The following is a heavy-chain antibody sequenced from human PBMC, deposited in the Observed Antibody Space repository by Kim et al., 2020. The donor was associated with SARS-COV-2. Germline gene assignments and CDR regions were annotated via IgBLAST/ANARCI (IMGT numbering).Heavy chain of an antibody. CDR1: GFNFGTYA. Sequence: GGSLRLSCVASGFNFGTYAMLWVRQAPGKGLEWVSRIGSTSENIFYADSVKGRFTTSRDNSKNTVFLHLNSLRDEDKAIYYCVKGRSTVPGSKDLDYWGQGTLVTVPA. D-gene: IGHD6-19*01. CDR3: VKGRSTVPGSKDLDY. J-gene: IGHJ4*02. V-gene: IGHV3-23*01. CDR2: IGSTSENI.